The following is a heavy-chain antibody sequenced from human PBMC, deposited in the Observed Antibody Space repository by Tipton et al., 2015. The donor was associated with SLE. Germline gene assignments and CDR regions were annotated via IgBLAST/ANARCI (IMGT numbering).Heavy chain of an antibody. D-gene: IGHD3-3*01. CDR2: ISGSGGST. CDR3: ARSYYDFWSGYSDY. Sequence: SLRLSCAASGFTFSSYAMSWVRQAPGKGLEWVSAISGSGGSTYYADSVKGRFTISRDNSKNTLYLQMNSLRAEDTAVYYCARSYYDFWSGYSDYWGQGTLVTVSS. J-gene: IGHJ4*02. CDR1: GFTFSSYA. V-gene: IGHV3-23*01.